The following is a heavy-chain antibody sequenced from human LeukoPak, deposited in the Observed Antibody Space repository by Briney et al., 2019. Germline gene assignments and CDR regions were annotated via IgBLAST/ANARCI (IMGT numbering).Heavy chain of an antibody. CDR1: GGTFSSYA. Sequence: SVKVSCKASGGTFSSYAISWVRQAPGQGLEWMGRIIPIFGTANYAQKFQGRVTITTDESTSTAYMELSSLRSGDTAVYYCARDHQIRTKDYYYYYYMDVWGKGTTVTVSS. J-gene: IGHJ6*03. CDR2: IIPIFGTA. CDR3: ARDHQIRTKDYYYYYYMDV. V-gene: IGHV1-69*05. D-gene: IGHD1-14*01.